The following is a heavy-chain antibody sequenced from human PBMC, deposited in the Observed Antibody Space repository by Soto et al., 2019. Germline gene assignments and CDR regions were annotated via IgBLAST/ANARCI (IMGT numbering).Heavy chain of an antibody. CDR3: ASVRQLVGYFYYYMDV. V-gene: IGHV1-18*01. J-gene: IGHJ6*03. CDR1: GYTFTNYG. CDR2: ISAYNGDT. D-gene: IGHD6-6*01. Sequence: QVQLLQSGAEVKKPGASVKVSCKASGYTFTNYGITWVRQAPGQGLEWMGWISAYNGDTHYTQRLQGRVTMTTDTSTSTAYMGMRGLRSDDTAVYYCASVRQLVGYFYYYMDVWGKGTTVTVSS.